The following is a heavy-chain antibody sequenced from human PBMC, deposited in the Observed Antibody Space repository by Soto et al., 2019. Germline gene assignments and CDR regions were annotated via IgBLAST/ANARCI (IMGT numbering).Heavy chain of an antibody. CDR1: GFTFSSYS. CDR3: ARVRGYSGDDLWL. Sequence: EVQLVESGGGLVKPGGSLRLSCAASGFTFSSYSMNWVRQAPGKGLEWVSSISSSSSYIYYADSVKGRFTISRDNAKDSLYLQMNRLRAEDTAVYYCARVRGYSGDDLWLWGQGTLVSVSS. CDR2: ISSSSSYI. J-gene: IGHJ4*02. V-gene: IGHV3-21*01. D-gene: IGHD5-12*01.